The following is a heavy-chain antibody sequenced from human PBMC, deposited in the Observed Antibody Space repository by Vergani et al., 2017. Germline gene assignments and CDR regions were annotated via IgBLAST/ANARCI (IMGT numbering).Heavy chain of an antibody. V-gene: IGHV4-39*01. Sequence: VELVQSGPEMRKPGESLKISCKGSEYSFGNYWIGWIRQPPGKGLEWIASIYYSGSTYYNPSLKSRVTISVDTTKNQFSLKLSSVTAADTAVYFCARHSTVEWLVKLGWIDPWGQGILVTVSS. D-gene: IGHD6-19*01. CDR3: ARHSTVEWLVKLGWIDP. CDR1: EYSFGNYW. J-gene: IGHJ5*02. CDR2: IYYSGST.